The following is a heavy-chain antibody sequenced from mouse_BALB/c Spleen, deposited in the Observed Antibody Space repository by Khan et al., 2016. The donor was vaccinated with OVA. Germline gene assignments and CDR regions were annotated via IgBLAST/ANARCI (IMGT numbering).Heavy chain of an antibody. CDR3: ASVHGGDFDY. V-gene: IGHV3-2*02. Sequence: VQLKQSGAGLVKPSQSLTLTCTVTGYSITSDYVWYLLRQFPGNLLELLGYISYSGYTKYNPSLKSRISVTRDTSKNQFFLQLNAVTTEDTATYYCASVHGGDFDYWGQGTMVTVS. CDR2: ISYSGYT. J-gene: IGHJ2*01. CDR1: GYSITSDYV.